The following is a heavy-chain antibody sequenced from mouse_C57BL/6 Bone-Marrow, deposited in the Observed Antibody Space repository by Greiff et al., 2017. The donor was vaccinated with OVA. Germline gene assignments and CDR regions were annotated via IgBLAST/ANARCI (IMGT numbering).Heavy chain of an antibody. CDR3: TRLLDAMDY. D-gene: IGHD2-1*01. Sequence: EVKLMESGEGLVKPGGSLKLSCAASGFTFSSYAMSWVRQTPEKRLEWVAYISSGGDYIYYADTVKGRLTISRDNARNTLYLQMSSLNSEDSAMYYCTRLLDAMDYWGQGTSVTVSS. V-gene: IGHV5-9-1*02. J-gene: IGHJ4*01. CDR1: GFTFSSYA. CDR2: ISSGGDYI.